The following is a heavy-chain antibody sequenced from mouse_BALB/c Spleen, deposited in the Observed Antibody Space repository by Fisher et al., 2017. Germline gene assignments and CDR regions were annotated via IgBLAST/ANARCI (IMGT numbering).Heavy chain of an antibody. Sequence: KFKGKATLTVDNSSSTAYMELRSLTSEDSAVYYCAREGTGYAMDYWGQGTSVTVSS. D-gene: IGHD2-14*01. V-gene: IGHV1-26*01. J-gene: IGHJ4*01. CDR3: AREGTGYAMDY.